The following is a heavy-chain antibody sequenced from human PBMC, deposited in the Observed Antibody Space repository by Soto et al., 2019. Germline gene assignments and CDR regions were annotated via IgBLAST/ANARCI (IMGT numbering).Heavy chain of an antibody. D-gene: IGHD6-6*01. CDR1: GGTFSSYA. J-gene: IGHJ6*02. CDR3: ARTPPVAARPVYYYYGMDV. CDR2: IIPIFGTA. V-gene: IGHV1-69*06. Sequence: SVKVSGKASGGTFSSYAISWVRQAPGQGLEWMGGIIPIFGTANYAQKFQGRVTITADKSTSTAYMELSSLRTEDTAVYYCARTPPVAARPVYYYYGMDVWGQGTTVTVSS.